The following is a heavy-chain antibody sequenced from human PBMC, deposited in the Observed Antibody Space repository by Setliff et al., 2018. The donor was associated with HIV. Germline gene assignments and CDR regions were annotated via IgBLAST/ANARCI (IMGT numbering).Heavy chain of an antibody. V-gene: IGHV4-34*01. CDR1: GGSFTAYY. CDR2: IHHGGST. Sequence: SETLSLTCAVYGGSFTAYYWTWIRQPPGKGLEWIGEIHHGGSTNYMPSLKNRVTISVDTSKNQFSLTLRSLAAADTAMYYCAREKYGDKFDYWGQGTLVTVSS. J-gene: IGHJ4*02. CDR3: AREKYGDKFDY. D-gene: IGHD2-8*01.